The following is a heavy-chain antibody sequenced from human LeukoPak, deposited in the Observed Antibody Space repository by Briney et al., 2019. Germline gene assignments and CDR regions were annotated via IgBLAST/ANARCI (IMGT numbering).Heavy chain of an antibody. Sequence: GGSLRLSCAASGFTFSSYWMSWVRQAPGKGPEWVANIKQDGSEIYYVGSVKGRFTISRDNAKNSLYLQMNSLRAEDTAVYYCTRVLMTPHFDYWGQETLVTVS. J-gene: IGHJ4*02. CDR3: TRVLMTPHFDY. V-gene: IGHV3-7*01. CDR1: GFTFSSYW. CDR2: IKQDGSEI. D-gene: IGHD3-16*01.